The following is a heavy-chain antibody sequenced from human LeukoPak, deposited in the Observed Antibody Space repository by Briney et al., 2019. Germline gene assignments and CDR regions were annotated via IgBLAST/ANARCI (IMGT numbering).Heavy chain of an antibody. CDR1: GFTFSSYA. J-gene: IGHJ5*02. V-gene: IGHV3-23*01. CDR3: AGDTHSSSWYDH. CDR2: ISGSGGST. D-gene: IGHD6-13*01. Sequence: PGGSLRLSCAASGFTFSSYAMSWVRQAPGKGLEWVSAISGSGGSTYYADSVKGRFTISRDNSKNTLYLQMNSLRVEDSAVYYCAGDTHSSSWYDHWGQGTLVTVSS.